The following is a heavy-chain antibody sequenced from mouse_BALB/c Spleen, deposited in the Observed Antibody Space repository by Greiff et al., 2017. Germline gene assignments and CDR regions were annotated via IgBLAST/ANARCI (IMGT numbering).Heavy chain of an antibody. J-gene: IGHJ2*01. CDR3: AREHRYGGFDY. D-gene: IGHD2-14*01. CDR2: INRNGGST. Sequence: EVHLVESGGGLVQPGGSLKLSCAASGFTFSSYGMSWVRQTPDKRLELVATINRNGGSTYYPDSVKGRFTISRDNAKNTLYLQMSSLKSEDTAMYYCAREHRYGGFDYWGQGTTLTVSS. V-gene: IGHV5-6-3*01. CDR1: GFTFSSYG.